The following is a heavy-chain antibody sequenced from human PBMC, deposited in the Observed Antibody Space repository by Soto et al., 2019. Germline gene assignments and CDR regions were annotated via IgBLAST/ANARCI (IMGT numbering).Heavy chain of an antibody. CDR1: GFTFSSYA. V-gene: IGHV3-23*01. CDR3: AKCLLEWLLTGYFDY. J-gene: IGHJ4*02. D-gene: IGHD1-1*01. CDR2: ISGSGGST. Sequence: GGSLRLSCAASGFTFSSYAMSWVRQAPGKGLEWVSAISGSGGSTYYADSVKGRFTISRDNSKDTLYLQMNSLRAEDTAVYYCAKCLLEWLLTGYFDYWGQGTLVTVSS.